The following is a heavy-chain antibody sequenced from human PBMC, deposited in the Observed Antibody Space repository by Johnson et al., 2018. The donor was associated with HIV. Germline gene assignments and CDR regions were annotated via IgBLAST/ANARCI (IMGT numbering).Heavy chain of an antibody. CDR2: ISYDGSNK. V-gene: IGHV3-30-3*01. CDR1: GFTFSNYP. D-gene: IGHD3-16*01. J-gene: IGHJ3*02. CDR3: ARGSRYTHDNDDVYLLQAFDI. Sequence: VQLVESGGGVVRPGRSLRLSCVVSGFTFSNYPMHWVRQAPGKGLEWVAVISYDGSNKYYADSVKGRFTISRDNSKNTLYLQMNTLRADDTAVYYCARGSRYTHDNDDVYLLQAFDIWGQGTMVTVSS.